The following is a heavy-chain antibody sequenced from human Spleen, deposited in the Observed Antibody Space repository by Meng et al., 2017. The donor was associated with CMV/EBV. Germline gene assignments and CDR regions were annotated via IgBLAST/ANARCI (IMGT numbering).Heavy chain of an antibody. D-gene: IGHD3-10*01. CDR1: GFTFSSYA. J-gene: IGHJ5*02. CDR3: AREVQEPGSWWFDP. V-gene: IGHV3-48*03. Sequence: GGSLRLSCAGSGFTFSSYAMTWVRQAPGKGLEWVSYISSSGSTIYYADSVKGRFTISRDNAKNSLYLQMNSLRAEDTAVYYCAREVQEPGSWWFDPWGQGTLVTVSS. CDR2: ISSSGSTI.